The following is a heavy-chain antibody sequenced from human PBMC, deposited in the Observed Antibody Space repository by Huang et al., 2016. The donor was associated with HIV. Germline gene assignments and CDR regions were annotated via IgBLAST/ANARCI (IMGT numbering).Heavy chain of an antibody. Sequence: EMQLLESGGGLVQPGGSLRLSCAASAFTFRRYAMTWVRQAPGKGLEWVTATSGSGGNTYCADSVKGRFTMSRDNSKNTLYLQMNSLRAEDTAVYYCAKVASGYDFSARGSDWFDPWGQGTLVSVSS. CDR3: AKVASGYDFSARGSDWFDP. D-gene: IGHD5-12*01. CDR2: TSGSGGNT. V-gene: IGHV3-23*01. CDR1: AFTFRRYA. J-gene: IGHJ5*02.